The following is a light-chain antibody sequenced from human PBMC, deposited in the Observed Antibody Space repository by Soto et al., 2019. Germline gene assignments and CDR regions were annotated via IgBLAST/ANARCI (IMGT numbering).Light chain of an antibody. CDR1: QSVSSNH. V-gene: IGKV3-20*01. CDR3: HQYGSSQT. CDR2: GAS. J-gene: IGKJ1*01. Sequence: EIVLTQSPGTLSLSPRETATLSCRASQSVSSNHLAWYQQKPGQAPRLLIYGASRTATGIPDRFSGSGSGTDFTLTISRLEPEDFAVYYCHQYGSSQTFGQGTKVDIK.